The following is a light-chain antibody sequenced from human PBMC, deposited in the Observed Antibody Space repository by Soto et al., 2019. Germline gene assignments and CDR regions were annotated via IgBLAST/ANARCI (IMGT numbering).Light chain of an antibody. V-gene: IGKV1-39*01. CDR3: QQNQDIPPT. CDR2: VAS. J-gene: IGKJ1*01. CDR1: QSIDTY. Sequence: DIQMTQSPSSLSASVGDRVTVTCRASQSIDTYLNWYQQRPGQAPKLLIYVASKLQSGVPSRFRGSVSGTHFTLTISSLQPEDFATYDCQQNQDIPPTFGQGTRVERK.